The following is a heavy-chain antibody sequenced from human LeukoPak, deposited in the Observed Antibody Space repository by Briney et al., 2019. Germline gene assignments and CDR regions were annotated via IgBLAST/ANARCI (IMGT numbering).Heavy chain of an antibody. D-gene: IGHD6-19*01. CDR1: GFTFSSYT. J-gene: IGHJ5*02. Sequence: GGSLRLSCVASGFTFSSYTMNWVRQAPGKGLEWVSSISSSSSYIYYADSVKGRFTISRDNAKNSLYLQMNSLRAEDTAVYYCARGRGAVAVPIAWFDPWGQGNLVTVSS. CDR3: ARGRGAVAVPIAWFDP. V-gene: IGHV3-21*01. CDR2: ISSSSSYI.